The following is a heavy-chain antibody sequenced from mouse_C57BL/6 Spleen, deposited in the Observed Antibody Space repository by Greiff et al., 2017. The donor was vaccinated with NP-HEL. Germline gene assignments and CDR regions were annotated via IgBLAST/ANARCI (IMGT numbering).Heavy chain of an antibody. CDR1: GFTFSDYG. V-gene: IGHV5-17*01. CDR2: ISSGSSTI. D-gene: IGHD2-5*01. CDR3: ARNSNYRYFDI. J-gene: IGHJ1*03. Sequence: EVQLVESGGGLVKPGGSLKLSCAASGFTFSDYGMHWVRQAPEKGLEWVAYISSGSSTIYYADTVKGRFTSSRDNAKNTLFLQMTSLRSEDTAMYYCARNSNYRYFDIWGTGTTVTVSS.